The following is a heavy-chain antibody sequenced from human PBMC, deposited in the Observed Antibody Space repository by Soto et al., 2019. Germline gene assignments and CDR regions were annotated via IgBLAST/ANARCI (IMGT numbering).Heavy chain of an antibody. CDR1: GVTFSSYA. V-gene: IGHV1-69*13. CDR2: IIPIFGTA. Sequence: SVKVSCKASGVTFSSYAISWVRQAPGQGLEWMGGIIPIFGTANYAQKFQGRVTITADESTSTAYMELSSLRSEDTAVYYCARDRDGYNWDSYFDYWGQGTPVTVSS. CDR3: ARDRDGYNWDSYFDY. J-gene: IGHJ4*02. D-gene: IGHD5-12*01.